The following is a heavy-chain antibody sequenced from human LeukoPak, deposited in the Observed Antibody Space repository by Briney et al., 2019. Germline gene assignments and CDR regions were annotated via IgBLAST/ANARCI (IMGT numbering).Heavy chain of an antibody. CDR3: ARDRGCGGDCYNYGMDV. CDR1: GYTFTGYY. V-gene: IGHV1-2*04. J-gene: IGHJ6*02. CDR2: INPNSGGT. Sequence: ASVKVSCKASGYTFTGYYMHWVRQAPGQGLEWMGWINPNSGGTNYAQKFQGWVTMTRDTSISTAYMELSRLRSDDTAVYYCARDRGCGGDCYNYGMDVWGQGTTVTVSS. D-gene: IGHD2-21*01.